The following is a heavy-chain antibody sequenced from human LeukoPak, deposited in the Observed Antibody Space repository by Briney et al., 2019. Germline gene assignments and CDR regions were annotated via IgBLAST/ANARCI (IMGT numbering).Heavy chain of an antibody. Sequence: PGGTLRLSCAASGFTFNSYWMSWVRQAPGEGLEWVANIKQVGSEKYYVDSVKGRFTISRDNARNSLYLQMNSLRAEDTAVYYCASSKFILTGYWYYFDYWGQGTLVTVSS. J-gene: IGHJ4*02. CDR2: IKQVGSEK. V-gene: IGHV3-7*01. CDR3: ASSKFILTGYWYYFDY. CDR1: GFTFNSYW. D-gene: IGHD3-9*01.